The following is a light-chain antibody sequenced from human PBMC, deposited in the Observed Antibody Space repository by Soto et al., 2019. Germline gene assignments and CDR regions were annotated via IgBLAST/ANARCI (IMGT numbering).Light chain of an antibody. CDR2: LNRDGSH. CDR3: QTWGTGILV. J-gene: IGLJ1*01. CDR1: SGHSSYA. V-gene: IGLV4-69*01. Sequence: QSVLTQSPSASASLGASVKLTCTLSSGHSSYAIAWHQQQPENGPRYLMKLNRDGSHSKGDGIPDRFSGSSSGAERYLTNSSLQSEDEADYYCQTWGTGILVFGNGTKLTVL.